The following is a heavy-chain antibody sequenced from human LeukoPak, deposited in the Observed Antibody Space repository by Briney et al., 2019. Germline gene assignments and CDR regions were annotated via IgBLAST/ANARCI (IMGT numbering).Heavy chain of an antibody. CDR3: AKDLSSGRRGDYYMDV. CDR2: ISGSGGST. CDR1: GFTFSSYA. D-gene: IGHD3-16*01. J-gene: IGHJ6*03. Sequence: GGSLRLSCAASGFTFSSYAMSWVRQAPGKGLEWVSAISGSGGSTYYADSVKGRFTISRDNSKNTLYLQMNSLRAEDTAVYYCAKDLSSGRRGDYYMDVWGKGTTVTVSS. V-gene: IGHV3-23*01.